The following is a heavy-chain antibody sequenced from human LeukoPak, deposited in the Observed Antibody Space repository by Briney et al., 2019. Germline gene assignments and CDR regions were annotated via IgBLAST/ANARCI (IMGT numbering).Heavy chain of an antibody. CDR2: IYYSGST. CDR1: GGSISSSSYY. D-gene: IGHD2-21*01. V-gene: IGHV4-61*05. J-gene: IGHJ4*01. CDR3: ARVGYWGGDCFYNRFDY. Sequence: SETLSLTCTVSGGSISSSSYYWGWIRQPPGKGLEWIGYIYYSGSTNYNPSLKSRVTISVDTSKNQFSLKLSSVTAADTAVYYCARVGYWGGDCFYNRFDYWGQGTLVTVSS.